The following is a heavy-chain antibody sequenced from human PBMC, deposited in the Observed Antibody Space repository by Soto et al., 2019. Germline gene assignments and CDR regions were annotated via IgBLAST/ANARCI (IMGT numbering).Heavy chain of an antibody. CDR2: IIPIFGTA. J-gene: IGHJ4*02. V-gene: IGHV1-69*13. CDR3: ASRRDGLTYYFDY. Sequence: SVKVSCKASGYTFSNYGISWVRQAPGQGLEWMGGIIPIFGTANYAQKFQGRVTITADESTSTAYMELSSLRFEDTAVYYCASRRDGLTYYFDYWGQGTLVTVSS. CDR1: GYTFSNYG.